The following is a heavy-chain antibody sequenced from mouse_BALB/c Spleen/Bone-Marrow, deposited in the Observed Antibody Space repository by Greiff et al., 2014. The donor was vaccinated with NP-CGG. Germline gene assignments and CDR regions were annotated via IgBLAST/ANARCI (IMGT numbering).Heavy chain of an antibody. CDR2: IYPGDGDT. J-gene: IGHJ4*01. CDR3: AREGYYYGYAMDY. Sequence: QVQLKESGAELARPGASVKLSCKASGYTFTSYWIQWGKQRPGQGLEWIGAIYPGDGDTRYTQKFKGKATLTADESSSTAYMQLSSLASEDSAVYYCAREGYYYGYAMDYWGQGTSVTVSS. V-gene: IGHV1-87*01. D-gene: IGHD1-1*01. CDR1: GYTFTSYW.